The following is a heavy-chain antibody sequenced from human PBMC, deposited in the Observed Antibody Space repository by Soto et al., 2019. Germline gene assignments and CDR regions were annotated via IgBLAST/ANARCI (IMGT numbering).Heavy chain of an antibody. D-gene: IGHD3-10*01. CDR2: IIPILGIA. CDR3: AKVSEMGSVTEGYYYYMDV. J-gene: IGHJ6*03. V-gene: IGHV1-69*02. CDR1: GGTFSNYT. Sequence: QVQLVQSGAEVKKPGSSVKVSCKASGGTFSNYTISWVRQAPGQGLEWMGRIIPILGIANYEQKFQGRVTITADKSTNPAYMELSSLRSEDTAMYYCAKVSEMGSVTEGYYYYMDVWGKGTTVTVSS.